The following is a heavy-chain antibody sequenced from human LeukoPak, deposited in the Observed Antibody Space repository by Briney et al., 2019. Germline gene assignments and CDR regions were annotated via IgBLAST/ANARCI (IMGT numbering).Heavy chain of an antibody. CDR3: ARGGVVIAAGPIDY. V-gene: IGHV4-59*12. CDR2: IYYSGST. Sequence: SETLSLTCTVSGGSISSYYWSWIRQPPGKGLEWIGYIYYSGSTNYNPSLKSRVTISVDTSKNQFSLKLSSVTAADTAVYYCARGGVVIAAGPIDYWGQGTLVTVSS. D-gene: IGHD6-13*01. J-gene: IGHJ4*02. CDR1: GGSISSYY.